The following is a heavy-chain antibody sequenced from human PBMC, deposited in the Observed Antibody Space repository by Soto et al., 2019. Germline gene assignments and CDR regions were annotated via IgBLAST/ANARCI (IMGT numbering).Heavy chain of an antibody. D-gene: IGHD2-21*02. Sequence: PSETLSLTCGVSGGTVASGHWWSWVRQSPGGGLEWIGNVYHTGDTNLNPSLQSRVTISVDKSNNQFSLRLNSLTAADTAVYFCAREIVTEGGNNYFEPWGPGTRVTVSS. J-gene: IGHJ5*02. V-gene: IGHV4-4*02. CDR3: AREIVTEGGNNYFEP. CDR2: VYHTGDT. CDR1: GGTVASGHW.